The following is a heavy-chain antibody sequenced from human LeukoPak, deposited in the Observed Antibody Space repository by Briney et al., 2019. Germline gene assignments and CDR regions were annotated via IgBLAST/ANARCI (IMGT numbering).Heavy chain of an antibody. J-gene: IGHJ4*02. CDR2: ILNEGNTT. CDR3: AKIDRRTYYDFWSGYPCFDY. CDR1: GFTFSSYA. V-gene: IGHV3-33*06. Sequence: GGSLRLSCAASGFTFSSYAMHWVRQAPGKGLEWVAVILNEGNTTYYADSVKGRFTSSRDNSKNTLYLQMNSLRAEDTAVYYCAKIDRRTYYDFWSGYPCFDYWGQGTLVTVSS. D-gene: IGHD3-3*01.